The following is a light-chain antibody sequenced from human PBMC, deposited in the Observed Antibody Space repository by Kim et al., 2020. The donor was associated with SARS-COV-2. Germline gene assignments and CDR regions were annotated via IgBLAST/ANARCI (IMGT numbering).Light chain of an antibody. CDR1: QDISRY. V-gene: IGKV1-39*01. Sequence: IQMTQSPSSLAASVGDRVTIACRASQDISRYLNWYQQKPGKAPKLLIYTASSLQSGVPSRFTGSGSETDFTLTISSLQPEDFATYYCQQTYSASRTFGQGTKVDIK. CDR2: TAS. CDR3: QQTYSASRT. J-gene: IGKJ1*01.